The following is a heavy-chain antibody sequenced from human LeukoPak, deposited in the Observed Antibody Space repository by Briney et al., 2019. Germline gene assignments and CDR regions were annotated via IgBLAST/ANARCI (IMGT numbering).Heavy chain of an antibody. Sequence: PPETLSLTCTVSGYSISSGYYWGWIRQPPGKGLEWIGSIYHSGSTYYNPSLKSRVTISVDTSKNQFSLKLSSVTAADTAVYYCARGRITIFGVVRRGAFDIWGQGTMVTVSS. J-gene: IGHJ3*02. D-gene: IGHD3-3*01. V-gene: IGHV4-38-2*02. CDR1: GYSISSGYY. CDR3: ARGRITIFGVVRRGAFDI. CDR2: IYHSGST.